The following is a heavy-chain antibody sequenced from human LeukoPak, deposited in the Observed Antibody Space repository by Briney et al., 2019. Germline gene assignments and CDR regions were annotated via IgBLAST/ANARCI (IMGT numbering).Heavy chain of an antibody. D-gene: IGHD5-24*01. CDR3: ARDSRYDGYNEPFDY. CDR1: GFTFSSYS. CDR2: ISSSSSYI. J-gene: IGHJ4*02. V-gene: IGHV3-21*01. Sequence: GGSLRLSCAASGFTFSSYSMNWVRQAPGKGLEWVSSISSSSSYIYYADSVKGRFTISRDNAKNSLYLQMNSLRAEDTAVYYCARDSRYDGYNEPFDYWGQGTLVTVSS.